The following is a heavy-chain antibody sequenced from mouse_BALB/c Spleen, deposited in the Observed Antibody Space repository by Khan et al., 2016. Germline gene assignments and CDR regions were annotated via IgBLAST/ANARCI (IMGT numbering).Heavy chain of an antibody. V-gene: IGHV5-17*02. CDR2: ISSGSSTI. J-gene: IGHJ2*01. CDR3: ARGDY. CDR1: GFTFSRFG. Sequence: EVELVESGGGLVQPGGSRKLSCAASGFTFSRFGMHWVRQAPEKGLEWVAYISSGSSTIYYADTLKGRFTISRDNPKNALFLQMTSLRSEHTAMYYCARGDYWGQGTTLTVSS.